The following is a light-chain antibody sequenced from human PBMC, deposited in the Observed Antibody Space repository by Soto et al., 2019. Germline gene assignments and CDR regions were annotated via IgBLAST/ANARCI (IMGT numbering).Light chain of an antibody. CDR2: DVS. Sequence: QSVLTQPASVSGSHGQSIAISCTGTSSDVGGYDYVSWYQQHPGEAPKLMIYDVSIRPSGISYRFSGSKSGNTASLTISGLQAEDEGEYYCSSYTTSSTYVLGTGTKLTVL. CDR3: SSYTTSSTYV. V-gene: IGLV2-14*03. CDR1: SSDVGGYDY. J-gene: IGLJ1*01.